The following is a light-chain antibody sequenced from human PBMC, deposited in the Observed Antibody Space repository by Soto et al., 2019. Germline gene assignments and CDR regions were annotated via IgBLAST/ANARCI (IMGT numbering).Light chain of an antibody. V-gene: IGKV1-5*03. J-gene: IGKJ1*01. CDR1: QSISIW. CDR2: KAS. Sequence: IQMTQSPSTLSASVGDRVTITCRASQSISIWLAWYQQKPGRAPKLLIQKASSLESEVPSRFSGSGSGTEVTLTINSLQPDDSATYYCQQYNSDSTFGQGTKVEIK. CDR3: QQYNSDST.